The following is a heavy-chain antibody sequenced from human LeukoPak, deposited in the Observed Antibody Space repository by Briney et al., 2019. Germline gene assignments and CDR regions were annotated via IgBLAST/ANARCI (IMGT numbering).Heavy chain of an antibody. Sequence: GGSLRLSCAASGFTLSNYGMHWVRQAPGKGLEWVAFIPHDGSNEHYVDSVKGRFTISRDNSKNTLYLQMNSLRAEDTAVYYCARENVRFLEYFDYWGQGTLVTVSS. CDR3: ARENVRFLEYFDY. CDR2: IPHDGSNE. CDR1: GFTLSNYG. D-gene: IGHD3-3*01. V-gene: IGHV3-30*02. J-gene: IGHJ4*02.